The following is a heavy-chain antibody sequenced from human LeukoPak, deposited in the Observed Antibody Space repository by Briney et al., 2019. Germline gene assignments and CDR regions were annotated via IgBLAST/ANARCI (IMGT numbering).Heavy chain of an antibody. CDR3: ARRPPDYCFDF. Sequence: SETLSLTCTVSGGSISSSSYYWGWIRQPPGKGLEWIGSMYYSGSTYYNPSLKSRVTISVDTSKNQFSLKLSSVTAADTAVYYCARRPPDYCFDFWGQGTLVTVSS. D-gene: IGHD1-14*01. CDR1: GGSISSSSYY. V-gene: IGHV4-39*01. J-gene: IGHJ4*02. CDR2: MYYSGST.